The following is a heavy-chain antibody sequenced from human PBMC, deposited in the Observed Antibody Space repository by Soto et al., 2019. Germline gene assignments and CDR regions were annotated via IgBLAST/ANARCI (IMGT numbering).Heavy chain of an antibody. CDR1: GITFSSYA. CDR2: ISDSGGST. V-gene: IGHV3-23*01. CDR3: ARAGYGDYGFVY. J-gene: IGHJ4*02. Sequence: GGSLRLSCAASGITFSSYAMSWVRQAPGKGLEWVSGISDSGGSTYYADSVKGRFTISRDNSKNTLYLQMNSLRAEDTAVYYCARAGYGDYGFVYRGRGTLVTVSS. D-gene: IGHD4-17*01.